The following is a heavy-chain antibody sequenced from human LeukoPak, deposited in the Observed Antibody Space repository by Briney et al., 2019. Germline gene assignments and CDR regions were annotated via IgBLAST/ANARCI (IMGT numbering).Heavy chain of an antibody. V-gene: IGHV4-39*07. CDR2: IYYSGSA. J-gene: IGHJ4*02. Sequence: SETLSLTCSVSGDSINNSRYYWGWVRQPPGKGLEWIGSIYYSGSAYYNPSRKSRVTMSVDTSKNQFSLKLTSVTAADTAVYYCARDPASYYDSNGYFDYWGQGTLVTVSS. CDR1: GDSINNSRYY. CDR3: ARDPASYYDSNGYFDY. D-gene: IGHD3-22*01.